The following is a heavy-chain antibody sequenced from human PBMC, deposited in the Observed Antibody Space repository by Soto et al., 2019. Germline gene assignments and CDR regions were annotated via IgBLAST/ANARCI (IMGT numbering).Heavy chain of an antibody. J-gene: IGHJ5*02. D-gene: IGHD5-18*01. CDR1: GFTFDDYA. V-gene: IGHV3-9*01. CDR2: ISWNSGSI. Sequence: GWSLRLSCAASGFTFDDYAMHWVRQAPGKGLEWVSGISWNSGSIGYADSVKGRFTISRDNAKNSLYLQMNSLRAEDTALYYCAKGGIQLWLARNWFDPWGQGTLVTVXS. CDR3: AKGGIQLWLARNWFDP.